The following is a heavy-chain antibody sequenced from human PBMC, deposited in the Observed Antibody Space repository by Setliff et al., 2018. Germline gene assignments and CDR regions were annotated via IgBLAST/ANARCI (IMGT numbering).Heavy chain of an antibody. CDR2: VNPSSGRT. Sequence: SVKVSCQASGYTFTSHYMHWVRQAPGLGLEWMGTVNPSSGRTSYAQKFQGRVTMTRDTSTSTVYMDMSSLRSEDTAVYYCARDVFPYHYEGAFDIWGQGTMVTVSS. CDR3: ARDVFPYHYEGAFDI. CDR1: GYTFTSHY. D-gene: IGHD3-22*01. V-gene: IGHV1-46*01. J-gene: IGHJ3*02.